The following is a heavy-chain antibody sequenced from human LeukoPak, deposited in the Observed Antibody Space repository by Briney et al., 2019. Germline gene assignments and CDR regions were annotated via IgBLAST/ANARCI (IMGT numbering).Heavy chain of an antibody. V-gene: IGHV3-30*02. CDR3: AKDSCSSTSCHYIDY. CDR2: IRYDGSNK. CDR1: RFTFSSYW. Sequence: PGGSLRLSCAASRFTFSSYWMSWVRQAPGKGLEWVAFIRYDGSNKYYADSVKGRFTISRDNSKNTLYLQMNSLRAEDTAVYYCAKDSCSSTSCHYIDYWGQGTLVTVSS. J-gene: IGHJ4*02. D-gene: IGHD2-2*01.